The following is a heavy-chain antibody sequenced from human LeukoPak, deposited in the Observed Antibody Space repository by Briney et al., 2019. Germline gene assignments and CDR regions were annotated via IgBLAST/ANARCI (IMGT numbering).Heavy chain of an antibody. CDR1: GFTFSSYA. CDR3: AKGLWQQHTGRGPFDY. CDR2: IRSNGGGT. D-gene: IGHD6-13*01. J-gene: IGHJ4*02. Sequence: QSGGSLRLSCAASGFTFSSYAMSWVRQAPGKGLEWVSPIRSNGGGTYYADSVKGRFTISRDNSKNTLFLEMTNLRVEDTAVYYCAKGLWQQHTGRGPFDYWGQGTLVAVSS. V-gene: IGHV3-23*01.